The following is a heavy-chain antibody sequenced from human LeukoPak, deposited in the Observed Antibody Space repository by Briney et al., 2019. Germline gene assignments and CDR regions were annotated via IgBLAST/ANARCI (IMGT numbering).Heavy chain of an antibody. CDR3: AKVGAVVVTATPYYFDY. CDR1: GFTFSSYA. V-gene: IGHV3-23*01. Sequence: SGGSLRLSCAASGFTFSSYAMGWVRQAPGKGLEWVSAISGSGGSTYYADSVKGRFTISRDNFKNTLYLQMNSLRAEDTAVYYCAKVGAVVVTATPYYFDYWGQGTLVTVSS. CDR2: ISGSGGST. D-gene: IGHD2-21*02. J-gene: IGHJ4*02.